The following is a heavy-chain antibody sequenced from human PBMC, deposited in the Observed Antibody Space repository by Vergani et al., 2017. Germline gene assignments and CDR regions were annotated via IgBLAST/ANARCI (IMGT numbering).Heavy chain of an antibody. CDR1: GYSFTSYW. CDR2: IYPGDSDT. CDR3: AKGTGYCSSTSCFEYFDL. Sequence: EVQLVQSGAEVKKPGESLKISCKGSGYSFTSYWIGWVRQMPGKGLEWMGIIYPGDSDTRYSPSFQGQVTISADKSISTAYLQWSSLKASDTAMYYCAKGTGYCSSTSCFEYFDLWGRGTLVTVSS. D-gene: IGHD2-2*01. J-gene: IGHJ2*01. V-gene: IGHV5-51*01.